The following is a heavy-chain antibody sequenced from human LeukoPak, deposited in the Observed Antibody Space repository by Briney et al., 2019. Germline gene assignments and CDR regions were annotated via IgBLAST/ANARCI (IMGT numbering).Heavy chain of an antibody. J-gene: IGHJ4*02. V-gene: IGHV4-39*01. CDR3: ARQTGSGLFILP. Sequence: SETLSLTCTVSGGSISSSSYYWGWIRQPPGKGLEWIGTLYYSVSTYYNPSLKSRVAISVDTSKNQFSLRLTSVTAADTAVYYCARQTGSGLFILPGGQGTLVTVSS. D-gene: IGHD3/OR15-3a*01. CDR2: LYYSVST. CDR1: GGSISSSSYY.